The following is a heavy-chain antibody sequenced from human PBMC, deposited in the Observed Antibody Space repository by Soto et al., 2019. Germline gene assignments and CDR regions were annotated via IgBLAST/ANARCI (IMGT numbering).Heavy chain of an antibody. Sequence: SQTLSLTCAISGDSVSSNSAAWHWFRQSPSRGLEWLGRTYYRSNWYTDYAISVKSRITINPDTSKNHFSLQLASVTAADTAVYYCARGDSHSSGYLIVGVLTQWGQGTLVTVSS. CDR3: ARGDSHSSGYLIVGVLTQ. J-gene: IGHJ4*02. D-gene: IGHD3-22*01. V-gene: IGHV6-1*01. CDR2: TYYRSNWYT. CDR1: GDSVSSNSAA.